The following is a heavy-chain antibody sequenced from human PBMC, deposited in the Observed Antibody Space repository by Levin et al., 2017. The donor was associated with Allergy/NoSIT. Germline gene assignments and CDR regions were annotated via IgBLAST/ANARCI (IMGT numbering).Heavy chain of an antibody. Sequence: HAGGSLRLSCAASGFTFSSYWMHWVRQAPGKGLVWVSRINSDGSSTSYADSVKGRFTISRDNAKNTLYLQMNSLRAEDTAVYYCARGGLQFFGGETNFDLWGRGTLVTVSS. D-gene: IGHD3-3*01. CDR1: GFTFSSYW. J-gene: IGHJ2*01. CDR2: INSDGSST. CDR3: ARGGLQFFGGETNFDL. V-gene: IGHV3-74*01.